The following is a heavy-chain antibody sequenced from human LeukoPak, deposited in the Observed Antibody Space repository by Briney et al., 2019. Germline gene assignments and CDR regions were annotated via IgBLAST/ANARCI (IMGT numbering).Heavy chain of an antibody. J-gene: IGHJ6*03. CDR2: ISPSGGST. V-gene: IGHV1-46*01. CDR3: ARVPWGSAYHDYAYYYYYYMDV. CDR1: GYTFTSNY. D-gene: IGHD4-17*01. Sequence: GASVKVSCKAFGYTFTSNYMHWVRQAPGQGPEWMGVISPSGGSTTYAQKFQGRVTLTRDMSTSTDYLGLRSLRSDDTAVYYCARVPWGSAYHDYAYYYYYYMDVWGKGTTVTVSS.